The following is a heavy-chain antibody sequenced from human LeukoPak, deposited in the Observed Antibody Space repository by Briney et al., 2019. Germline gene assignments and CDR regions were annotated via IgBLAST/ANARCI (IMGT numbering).Heavy chain of an antibody. CDR3: ARDRVRDYYGSGSYSGPDY. J-gene: IGHJ4*02. Sequence: EASVKVSCKASGYTFTGYYMHWVRQAPGQGLEWMGWINPNSGGTNYAQKFQGRDTMTRDTSISTAYMELSRLRSDDTAVYYCARDRVRDYYGSGSYSGPDYWGQGTLVTVSS. D-gene: IGHD3-10*01. CDR2: INPNSGGT. V-gene: IGHV1-2*02. CDR1: GYTFTGYY.